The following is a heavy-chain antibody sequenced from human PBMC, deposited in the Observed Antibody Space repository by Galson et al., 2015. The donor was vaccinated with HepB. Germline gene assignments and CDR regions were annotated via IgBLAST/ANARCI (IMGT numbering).Heavy chain of an antibody. Sequence: SLRLSCAASGFTFSDSTMHWVRQAPGKGLEWVGHVRSRPNNYATAYAASLRGRVTISRDDSRDTAYLQMNSLKTEDTAVYYWTRRRYDGSGYLFDYWGQGTLVTVSS. CDR1: GFTFSDST. V-gene: IGHV3-73*01. CDR3: TRRRYDGSGYLFDY. D-gene: IGHD3-22*01. CDR2: VRSRPNNYAT. J-gene: IGHJ4*02.